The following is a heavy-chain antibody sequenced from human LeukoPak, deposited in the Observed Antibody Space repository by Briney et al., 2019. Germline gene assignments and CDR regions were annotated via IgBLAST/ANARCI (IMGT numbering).Heavy chain of an antibody. CDR3: AGGTIARLGPFDC. V-gene: IGHV3-53*01. J-gene: IGHJ4*02. CDR1: GFTVSSDY. D-gene: IGHD6-6*01. Sequence: GGSLRLSCAASGFTVSSDYMSWVRQAPGKGLEWVSVIYSGGSTFYADPVKGRFTISRDNSKNTLHLQMNSLRVEDTAIYYCAGGTIARLGPFDCWGQGTLVIVSS. CDR2: IYSGGST.